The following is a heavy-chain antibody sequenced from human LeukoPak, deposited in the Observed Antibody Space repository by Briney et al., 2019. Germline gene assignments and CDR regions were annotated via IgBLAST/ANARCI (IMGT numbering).Heavy chain of an antibody. CDR3: ASGEGDSTLGYFQH. CDR2: INHSGST. Sequence: SETLSLTCAVYGGSFSGYYWSWIRQPPGKGLEWIGEINHSGSTNYNPSLKSRVTISVDTSKNQFSLKLSSVTAADTAVYYCASGEGDSTLGYFQHWGQGTLVTVSS. J-gene: IGHJ1*01. CDR1: GGSFSGYY. D-gene: IGHD6-13*01. V-gene: IGHV4-34*01.